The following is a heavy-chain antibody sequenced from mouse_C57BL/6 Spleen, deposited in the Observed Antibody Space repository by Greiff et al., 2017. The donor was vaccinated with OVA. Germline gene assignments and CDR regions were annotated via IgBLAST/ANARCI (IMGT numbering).Heavy chain of an antibody. J-gene: IGHJ2*01. CDR2: IYPGSGST. V-gene: IGHV1-55*01. Sequence: VQLQQPGAELVKPGASVKLSCKASGYTFTSYWITWVKQRPGQGLEWFGDIYPGSGSTNYNEKFKSKATLTVDTSSSTAYMQLSSLTSEDSAVYYCARFITTRVAPFDYWGKGTTLTVSS. CDR1: GYTFTSYW. D-gene: IGHD1-1*01. CDR3: ARFITTRVAPFDY.